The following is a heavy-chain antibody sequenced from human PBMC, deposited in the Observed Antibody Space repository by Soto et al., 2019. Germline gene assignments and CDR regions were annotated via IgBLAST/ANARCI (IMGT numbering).Heavy chain of an antibody. CDR3: AKDSPIFGVVTPYYFDY. V-gene: IGHV3-23*01. D-gene: IGHD3-3*01. CDR2: ISGSGGST. Sequence: VQLLESGGGLVQPGGSLRLSCAASGFTFSSYAMSWVRQAPGKGLEWVSAISGSGGSTYYADSVKGRFTISRDNSKNTLYLQMNSLRAEDTAVYYCAKDSPIFGVVTPYYFDYWGQGTLVTVSS. CDR1: GFTFSSYA. J-gene: IGHJ4*02.